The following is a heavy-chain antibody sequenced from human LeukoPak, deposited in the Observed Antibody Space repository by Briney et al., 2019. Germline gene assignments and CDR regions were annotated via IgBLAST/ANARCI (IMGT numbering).Heavy chain of an antibody. CDR2: INPNSGGT. V-gene: IGHV1-2*02. J-gene: IGHJ5*02. D-gene: IGHD3-3*01. CDR1: GYTFTGYY. CDR3: ARALQGGFWSGGGPQNWFDP. Sequence: ASVKVSCKASGYTFTGYYMHWVRQAPGQGLEWMGWINPNSGGTNYAQKFQGRVTMTRDTSISTAYMELSRLRSDDTAVYYCARALQGGFWSGGGPQNWFDPWGQGTLVTVSS.